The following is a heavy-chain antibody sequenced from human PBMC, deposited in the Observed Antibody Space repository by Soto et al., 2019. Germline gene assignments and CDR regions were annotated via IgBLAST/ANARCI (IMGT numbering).Heavy chain of an antibody. CDR3: ARKREDYAPPYNWFDP. Sequence: QVQLVQSGAEVKKPGASVKVSCKASGYTFTSYGISWVRQAPGQGLEWMGWISAYNGNTNCAQKLQGRVTMTTDTPTSKAYKEVGSLRSDHTALSYFARKREDYAPPYNWFDPWGQGTLATVSS. D-gene: IGHD4-17*01. CDR1: GYTFTSYG. J-gene: IGHJ5*02. V-gene: IGHV1-18*01. CDR2: ISAYNGNT.